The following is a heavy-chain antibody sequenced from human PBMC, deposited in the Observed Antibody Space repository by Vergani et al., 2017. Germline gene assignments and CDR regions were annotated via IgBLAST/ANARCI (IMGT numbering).Heavy chain of an antibody. V-gene: IGHV4-59*02. D-gene: IGHD3-10*01. CDR3: ARSRIYYGAGSPEY. CDR1: GASVNSYY. CDR2: VSFRGDT. Sequence: QVKLQESGPGLVKPSETLSLTCTVSGASVNSYYWSWIWQHPGKGLEWMGHVSFRGDTLYVPSVKCRMTISLNTSINQFSLYLTSVTAADTAFYYCARSRIYYGAGSPEYWGQGTLVTVSS. J-gene: IGHJ4*02.